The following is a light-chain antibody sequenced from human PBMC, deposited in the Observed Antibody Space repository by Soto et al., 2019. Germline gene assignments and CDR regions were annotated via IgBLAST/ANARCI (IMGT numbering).Light chain of an antibody. J-gene: IGKJ1*01. CDR1: QSISPW. CDR3: QQYKTYSRT. CDR2: TTS. V-gene: IGKV1-5*03. Sequence: DIQMTQSPSTLSASVGDRVTITCRASQSISPWLAWYQQRPGKAPKVLMYTTSTLQAGVPSRFSSSGYGTEFNLTISSLQPDDFATYYCQQYKTYSRTFGQGTKVEI.